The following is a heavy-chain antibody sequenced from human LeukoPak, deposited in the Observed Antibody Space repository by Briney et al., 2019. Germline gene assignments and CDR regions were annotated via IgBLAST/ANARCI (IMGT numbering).Heavy chain of an antibody. J-gene: IGHJ4*02. Sequence: PGGSLRLSCAASGFTFSSYGMSWVRQAPGKGLEWVSAISGSGGSTSYADSVKGRFTISRDNSKNTVYLQMNSLRAEDTAVYYCAKDLGYDYVWGEGNFYDYWGQGTLVTVSS. CDR2: ISGSGGST. CDR3: AKDLGYDYVWGEGNFYDY. D-gene: IGHD3-16*01. CDR1: GFTFSSYG. V-gene: IGHV3-23*01.